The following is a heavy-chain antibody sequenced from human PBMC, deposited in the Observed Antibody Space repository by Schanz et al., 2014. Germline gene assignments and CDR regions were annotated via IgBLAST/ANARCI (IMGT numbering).Heavy chain of an antibody. Sequence: QVQLQESGPGLAKPSQTLSLTCTVSGGSVSSGGDYWSWIRQHPGKGLECIGFISYSGSTYYNPSLKSRVTISVDTSKNQFTLNLSAAAAADAAVYYCARDRGHGDLPGDIWGQGTMVTVSS. D-gene: IGHD4-17*01. CDR2: ISYSGST. CDR1: GGSVSSGGDY. J-gene: IGHJ3*02. CDR3: ARDRGHGDLPGDI. V-gene: IGHV4-31*03.